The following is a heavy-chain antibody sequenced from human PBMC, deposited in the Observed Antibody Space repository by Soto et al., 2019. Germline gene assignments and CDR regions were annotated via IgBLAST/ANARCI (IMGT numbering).Heavy chain of an antibody. V-gene: IGHV5-51*01. CDR2: IYPGDSDT. CDR3: ASSGYSGYDPPYYYYSGMDV. D-gene: IGHD5-12*01. J-gene: IGHJ6*02. Sequence: PGESLKISCKGSGYSFTSYWIGWVRQMPGKGLECMGIIYPGDSDTRYSPSFQGQVTISADKSISTAYLQWSSLKASDTAMYYCASSGYSGYDPPYYYYSGMDVWGQGTTVTVSS. CDR1: GYSFTSYW.